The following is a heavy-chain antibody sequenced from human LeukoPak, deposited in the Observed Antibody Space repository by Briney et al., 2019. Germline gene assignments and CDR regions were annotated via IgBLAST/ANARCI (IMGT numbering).Heavy chain of an antibody. CDR2: IYHAGST. CDR3: ARRGRYYYDSSGLDY. Sequence: SETLSLTCAVSGGSISSGGYSWSWIRQAPGKGLEWIGYIYHAGSTYYNPSLKSRVTLSVDTSKNQFSLKLSSVTAADTAVYYCARRGRYYYDSSGLDYWGQGTLVTVSS. V-gene: IGHV4-30-2*01. CDR1: GGSISSGGYS. J-gene: IGHJ4*02. D-gene: IGHD3-22*01.